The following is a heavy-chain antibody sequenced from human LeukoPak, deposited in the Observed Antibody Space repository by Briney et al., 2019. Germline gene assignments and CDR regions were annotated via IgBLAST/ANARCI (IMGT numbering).Heavy chain of an antibody. D-gene: IGHD4-11*01. CDR1: GGSISRGSYY. V-gene: IGHV4-39*07. J-gene: IGHJ3*02. CDR3: ARAPWAYGNYVHAFDI. Sequence: SETLSLTCTVSGGSISRGSYYWGWIRQPPGKGLEWIGNIYNSGNTYYSPSLRNRVTISIDTSKNQFFLKLNSVTAADTAVYYCARAPWAYGNYVHAFDIWGQGTMVTVSS. CDR2: IYNSGNT.